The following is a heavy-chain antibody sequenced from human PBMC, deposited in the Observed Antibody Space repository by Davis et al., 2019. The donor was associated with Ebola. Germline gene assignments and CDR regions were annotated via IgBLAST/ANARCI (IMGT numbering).Heavy chain of an antibody. J-gene: IGHJ4*02. CDR2: VSHSERER. V-gene: IGHV3-30*04. CDR1: GFTFRNYA. Sequence: PWGSLTLSCAASGFTFRNYAMHWIRQAPGKGLEWVAVVSHSERERFYADSVKGRFTISRDNSENTLYLQMSSLTVDDTAVYYCVRAVFHEVLDYWGQGTPVTVSS. D-gene: IGHD3-3*01. CDR3: VRAVFHEVLDY.